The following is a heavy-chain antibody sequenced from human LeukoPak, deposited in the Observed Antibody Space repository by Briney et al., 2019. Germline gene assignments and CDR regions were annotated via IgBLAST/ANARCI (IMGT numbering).Heavy chain of an antibody. V-gene: IGHV1-18*01. CDR2: ISASIANR. D-gene: IGHD3-9*01. CDR3: AREGALRYFDWLSLNAFDI. J-gene: IGHJ3*02. Sequence: ASVKVSCKASGYTFTSYGISWVRQAPGQGLEWMGWISASIANRNYAQKLQGRVTMTTDTSTSTAYMELRSLRSDDTAVYYCAREGALRYFDWLSLNAFDIWGQGTMATLSS. CDR1: GYTFTSYG.